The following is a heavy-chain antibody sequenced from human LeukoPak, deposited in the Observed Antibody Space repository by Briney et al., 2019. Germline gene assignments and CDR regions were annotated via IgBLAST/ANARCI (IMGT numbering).Heavy chain of an antibody. Sequence: SETLSLTCTVSGGSISGYYWSWIRQPPGKGLEWIGYIFYSGSTNYNPSLKSRVTISVDTSKNQFSLKLSSVTAADTAVYYCARDQDWGQGTLVTVSS. V-gene: IGHV4-59*01. CDR1: GGSISGYY. CDR2: IFYSGST. J-gene: IGHJ4*02. CDR3: ARDQD.